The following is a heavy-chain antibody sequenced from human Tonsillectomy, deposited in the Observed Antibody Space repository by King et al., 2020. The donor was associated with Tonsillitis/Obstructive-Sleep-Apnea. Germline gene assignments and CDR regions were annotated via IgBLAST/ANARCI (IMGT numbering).Heavy chain of an antibody. Sequence: LQLQESGPGLVKPSETLSLTCTVSGGSISSTSYYWGWIRQPPGKGLEWIGSIYYSGSTYYNPSLRSRVTISVDTSTNQFSLKLTSVTAADTAVYYCAGGQPSGGAFDIWAQGTLVTVSS. CDR3: AGGQPSGGAFDI. V-gene: IGHV4-39*01. CDR2: IYYSGST. CDR1: GGSISSTSYY. J-gene: IGHJ3*02. D-gene: IGHD3-10*01.